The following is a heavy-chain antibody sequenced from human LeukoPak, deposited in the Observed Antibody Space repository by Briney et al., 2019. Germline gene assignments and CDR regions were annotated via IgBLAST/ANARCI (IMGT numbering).Heavy chain of an antibody. D-gene: IGHD3-16*02. CDR1: GFTFSSYW. J-gene: IGHJ4*02. CDR2: INHNGNVN. CDR3: ARASLIRQNLYYFDY. V-gene: IGHV3-7*03. Sequence: PGGSLRLSCAASGFTFSSYWMNWARQAPGKGLEWVASINHNGNVNYYVDSVKGRFTISRDNAKNSLYLQMNSLRAEDTAVYYCARASLIRQNLYYFDYWGQGTLVTVSS.